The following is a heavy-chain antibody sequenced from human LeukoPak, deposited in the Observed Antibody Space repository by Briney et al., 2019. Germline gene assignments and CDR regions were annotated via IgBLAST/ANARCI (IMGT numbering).Heavy chain of an antibody. CDR3: ARDHYGDYYYYYGMDV. V-gene: IGHV3-11*06. CDR2: ISSSSSYT. J-gene: IGHJ6*02. Sequence: GGSLRLSRAASGFTFSDYYMSWIRQAPGKGLEWVSYISSSSSYTNYADSVKGRFTISRDNAKTSLYLQMNSLRAEDTAVYYCARDHYGDYYYYYGMDVWGQGTTVTVSS. CDR1: GFTFSDYY. D-gene: IGHD4-17*01.